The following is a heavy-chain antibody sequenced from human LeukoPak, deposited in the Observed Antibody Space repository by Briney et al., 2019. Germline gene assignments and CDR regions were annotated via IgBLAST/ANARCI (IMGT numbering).Heavy chain of an antibody. CDR1: GYTFTSYG. V-gene: IGHV1-18*01. D-gene: IGHD3-3*01. CDR3: ARYQAGFWSGCQNWFDP. J-gene: IGHJ5*02. Sequence: ASVKVSCKASGYTFTSYGISWVRQAPGQGLEWMGWISAYNGNTNYAQKLQGRVTMTTDTSTSTAYMELRSLRSDDTAVYYCARYQAGFWSGCQNWFDPWGQGTLVTVSS. CDR2: ISAYNGNT.